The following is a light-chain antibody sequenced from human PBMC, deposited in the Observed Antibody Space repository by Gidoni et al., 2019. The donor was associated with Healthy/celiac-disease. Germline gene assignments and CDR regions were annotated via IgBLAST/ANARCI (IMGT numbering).Light chain of an antibody. V-gene: IGKV3-15*01. Sequence: EIVMTQSPATLSVSPEERATLSCRASQSVSSNLAWYQQKPGQAPRLLIYGASTRATGIPARFSGSGSGTEFTLTISSLQSEDFAVYYCQQYNNWPDLTFXGXTKVEIK. CDR2: GAS. J-gene: IGKJ4*01. CDR1: QSVSSN. CDR3: QQYNNWPDLT.